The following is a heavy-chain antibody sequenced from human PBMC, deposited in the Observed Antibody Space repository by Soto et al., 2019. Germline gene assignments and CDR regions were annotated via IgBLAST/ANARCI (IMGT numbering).Heavy chain of an antibody. CDR1: GASVSNSAYY. CDR3: VSGGNPPVGY. Sequence: SETLSLTCTVSGASVSNSAYYWSWVRQAPGKGPESIGYIFHTGSTHYNPSLENRLAMSIDTSENQFSLELRSVTAADSAVYYYVSGGNPPVGYWGQGTVVTVSS. CDR2: IFHTGST. V-gene: IGHV4-30-4*01. J-gene: IGHJ4*02.